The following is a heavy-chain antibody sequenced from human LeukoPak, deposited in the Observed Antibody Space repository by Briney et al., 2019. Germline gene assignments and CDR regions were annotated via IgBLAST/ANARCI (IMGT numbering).Heavy chain of an antibody. CDR3: ARVPGPNWFDP. CDR1: GYSISSGYY. V-gene: IGHV4-38-2*02. CDR2: MYHSGST. Sequence: SETLSLTCIVSGYSISSGYYWGWIRQPPGKGLEWIASMYHSGSTYYNPSLKSRVTMSVDTSKNQFFLKLSSVTAADTAVYYCARVPGPNWFDPWGQGTLVTVSS. J-gene: IGHJ5*02.